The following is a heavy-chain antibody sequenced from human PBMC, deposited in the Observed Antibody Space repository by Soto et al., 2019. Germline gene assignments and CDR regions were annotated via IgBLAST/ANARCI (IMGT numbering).Heavy chain of an antibody. V-gene: IGHV3-66*01. D-gene: IGHD6-13*01. CDR3: ARVYSSSCHYFDY. CDR1: GLTLSTYH. J-gene: IGHJ4*02. CDR2: IYSAGSA. Sequence: GVYLRLSCAAYGLTLSTYHMSWVRQAPGKGLEWVSVIYSAGSADFADSVKGRFTISRDNSKNTLYLQMSGLRAEDTAVYYCARVYSSSCHYFDYWGQGT.